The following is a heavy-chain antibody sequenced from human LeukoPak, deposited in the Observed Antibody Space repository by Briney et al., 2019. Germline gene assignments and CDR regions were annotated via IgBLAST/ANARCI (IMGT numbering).Heavy chain of an antibody. D-gene: IGHD3-10*01. J-gene: IGHJ3*01. Sequence: PGGSLRLSCEASGFGFSSYWMTWVRQTPGKGLEWVANMKQDGSEKHYLDSVKGRFTISGDNAKISVYLQMNSLRAEDTAVYYCAREDYYGSGNYVAWGGAFDVWGQGATVIVSS. CDR3: AREDYYGSGNYVAWGGAFDV. CDR1: GFGFSSYW. CDR2: MKQDGSEK. V-gene: IGHV3-7*01.